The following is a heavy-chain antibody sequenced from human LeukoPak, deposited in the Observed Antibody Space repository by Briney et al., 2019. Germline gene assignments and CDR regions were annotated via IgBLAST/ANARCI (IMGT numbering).Heavy chain of an antibody. J-gene: IGHJ6*03. Sequence: SVKVSCKASGGTFSSYAISWVRQAPGQGLEWMGGIIPIFGTANYAQKFQGRVTITADESTSTAYMELSSLRSEDTAVYHCARRSVVAATRGYYYYYYYMDVWGKGTTVTVSS. CDR3: ARRSVVAATRGYYYYYYYMDV. CDR1: GGTFSSYA. CDR2: IIPIFGTA. D-gene: IGHD2-15*01. V-gene: IGHV1-69*13.